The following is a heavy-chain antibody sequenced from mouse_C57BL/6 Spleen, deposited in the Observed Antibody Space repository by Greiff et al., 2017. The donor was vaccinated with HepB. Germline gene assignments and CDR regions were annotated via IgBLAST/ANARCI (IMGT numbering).Heavy chain of an antibody. D-gene: IGHD3-2*02. CDR1: GFTFSDFY. V-gene: IGHV7-1*01. Sequence: EVKLMESGGGLVQSGRSLRLSCATSGFTFSDFYMEWVRQAPGKGLEWIAASRNKANDYTTEYSASVKGRFIVSRDTSQSILYLQMNALRAEDTAIYYCARDAEDSSGYGFAYWGQGTLVTVSA. CDR3: ARDAEDSSGYGFAY. CDR2: SRNKANDYTT. J-gene: IGHJ3*01.